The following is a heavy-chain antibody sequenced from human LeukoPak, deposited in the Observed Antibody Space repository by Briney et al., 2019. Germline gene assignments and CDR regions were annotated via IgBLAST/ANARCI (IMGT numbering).Heavy chain of an antibody. CDR2: INSDGSTI. CDR1: GFIFSSTS. V-gene: IGHV3-74*01. D-gene: IGHD1-7*01. J-gene: IGHJ4*02. Sequence: GGSLRLSCAGSGFIFSSTSMHWVRQAPGEGLVWVSRINSDGSTINYADSVKGRLTISRDNAKNTLYLQMNSLRVEDTALYFCATAGNYRFDYWGQGTLVTVSS. CDR3: ATAGNYRFDY.